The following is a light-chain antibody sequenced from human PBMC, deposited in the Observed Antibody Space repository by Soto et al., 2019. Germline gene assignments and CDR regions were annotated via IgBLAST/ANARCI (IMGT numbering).Light chain of an antibody. CDR3: QQYNNWLHT. CDR1: PSVSSN. V-gene: IGKV3-15*01. J-gene: IGKJ2*01. CDR2: GAS. Sequence: EIVMTQSPATLSVSPGERATLSCRASPSVSSNLAWYQQKPGQAPRLLIYGASTRATGIPARFSGSGSGTEFTLTISSLQSEDFAVYYCQQYNNWLHTFGQGTKLEIK.